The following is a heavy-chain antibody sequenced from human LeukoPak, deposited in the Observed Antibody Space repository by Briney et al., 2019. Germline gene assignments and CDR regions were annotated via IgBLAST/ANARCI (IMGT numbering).Heavy chain of an antibody. CDR3: ARVPLPGYCSSTTCYPDALDI. CDR1: GGSISRGDDY. Sequence: SQTLSLTCTVSGGSISRGDDYWSWIRQPPGKGLQWFGYVYYSGSTYYNPSLTSRVTLSLETPTNEFSLKLSSMSAADTAVYYCARVPLPGYCSSTTCYPDALDIWGQGTMVTVSS. V-gene: IGHV4-30-4*08. D-gene: IGHD2-2*01. J-gene: IGHJ3*02. CDR2: VYYSGST.